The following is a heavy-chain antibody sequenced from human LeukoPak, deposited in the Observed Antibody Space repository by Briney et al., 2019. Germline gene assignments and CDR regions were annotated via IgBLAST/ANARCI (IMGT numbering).Heavy chain of an antibody. V-gene: IGHV3-30*02. Sequence: GGSLRLSCAASGFTFSSYGMHWVRQAPGKGLEWVAFIHYDGTNQYYADSVKGRFTISRDNFKNTLYLQMNGLRVEDTALYYCVNSGFDPWGQGTLVTVSS. CDR2: IHYDGTNQ. CDR1: GFTFSSYG. D-gene: IGHD3-10*01. CDR3: VNSGFDP. J-gene: IGHJ5*02.